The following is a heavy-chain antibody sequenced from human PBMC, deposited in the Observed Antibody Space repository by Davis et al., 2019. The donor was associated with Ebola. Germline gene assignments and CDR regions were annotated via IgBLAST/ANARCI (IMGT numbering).Heavy chain of an antibody. CDR1: GFTFSSYS. V-gene: IGHV3-48*02. D-gene: IGHD2-2*01. J-gene: IGHJ4*02. CDR2: ISSSSSTI. Sequence: GESLKISCAASGFTFSSYSMNWVRQAPGKGLEWVSYISSSSSTIYYADSVKGRFTISRDNAKNSLYLQMNSLRDEDTAVYYCARGKSGGIYQCYFDYWGQGTLVTVSS. CDR3: ARGKSGGIYQCYFDY.